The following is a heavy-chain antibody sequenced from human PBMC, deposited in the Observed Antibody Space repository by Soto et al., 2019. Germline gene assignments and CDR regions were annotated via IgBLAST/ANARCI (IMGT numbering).Heavy chain of an antibody. Sequence: GGSLRLSCVASGFTFSSYAMGWVRQAPGKGLEWVSAIDAGGGGTYYADSVKGRFAISRDNSKNTLYLQMNSLRAEDTAVYYCARDRSSSGGYWGQGTLVTVSS. D-gene: IGHD6-19*01. CDR3: ARDRSSSGGY. V-gene: IGHV3-23*01. CDR1: GFTFSSYA. J-gene: IGHJ4*02. CDR2: IDAGGGGT.